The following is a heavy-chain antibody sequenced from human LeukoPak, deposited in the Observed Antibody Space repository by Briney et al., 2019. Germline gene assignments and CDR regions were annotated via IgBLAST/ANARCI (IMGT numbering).Heavy chain of an antibody. CDR1: GYSISSGYS. Sequence: PSETLSLTCAVSGYSISSGYSWDWIRQSPGKGLEWIGNIYSSGSTYYNPSLKSRVTISVDTSKTQFSLSLNSVTAADTAAYYCARRKTLFWYFDYWGQGTLVTVSS. CDR2: IYSSGST. J-gene: IGHJ4*02. D-gene: IGHD3-3*01. V-gene: IGHV4-38-2*01. CDR3: ARRKTLFWYFDY.